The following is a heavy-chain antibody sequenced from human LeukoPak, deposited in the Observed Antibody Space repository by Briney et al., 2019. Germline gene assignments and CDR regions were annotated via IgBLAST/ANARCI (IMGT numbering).Heavy chain of an antibody. D-gene: IGHD1-26*01. CDR1: GGSISSYY. Sequence: SETLSLTCTVSGGSISSYYWSWIRQPPGEGLEWIGYIYYSGSTNYNPSLKSRVTISVDTSKNQFSLKLSSVTAADTAVYYCARHDSGSYKYWGQGTLVTVSS. CDR3: ARHDSGSYKY. V-gene: IGHV4-59*08. J-gene: IGHJ4*02. CDR2: IYYSGST.